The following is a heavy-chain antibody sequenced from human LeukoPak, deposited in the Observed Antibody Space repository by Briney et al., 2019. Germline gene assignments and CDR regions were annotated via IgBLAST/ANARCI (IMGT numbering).Heavy chain of an antibody. CDR1: GYTFTGYY. V-gene: IGHV1-18*04. CDR3: ARDPSLYYYDSSGYGLDY. CDR2: ISAYNGNT. D-gene: IGHD3-22*01. J-gene: IGHJ4*02. Sequence: ASVKVSCKASGYTFTGYYMHWVRQAPGQGLEWMGWISAYNGNTNYAQKLQGRVTMTTDTSTSTAYMELRSLRSDDTAVYYCARDPSLYYYDSSGYGLDYWGQGTLVTVSS.